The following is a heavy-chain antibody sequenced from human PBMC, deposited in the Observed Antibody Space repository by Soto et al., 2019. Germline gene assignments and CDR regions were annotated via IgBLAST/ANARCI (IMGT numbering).Heavy chain of an antibody. V-gene: IGHV1-3*01. CDR1: GYTFTSYA. J-gene: IGHJ4*02. Sequence: ASVKVSCKASGYTFTSYAMHWVRQAPGQRLEWMGWINAGNGNTKYSQKFQGRVTITRATSASTAYMELSSMRSEDTAVYYCARSLYYYDSSGLDYWGEGTLVTVSS. CDR2: INAGNGNT. D-gene: IGHD3-22*01. CDR3: ARSLYYYDSSGLDY.